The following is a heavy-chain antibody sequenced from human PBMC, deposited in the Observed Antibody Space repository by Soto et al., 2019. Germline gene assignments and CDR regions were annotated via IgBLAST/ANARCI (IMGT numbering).Heavy chain of an antibody. D-gene: IGHD2-15*01. Sequence: PSETLSLTCAVYGGSFSGYYWSWIRQPPGKGLEWIGEINHSGSTNYNPSLKSRVTISVDTSKNQFSLKLSSVTAADTAVYYCARRIGGSCYLDWGQGPLVTVYS. CDR2: INHSGST. CDR3: ARRIGGSCYLD. V-gene: IGHV4-34*01. CDR1: GGSFSGYY. J-gene: IGHJ4*02.